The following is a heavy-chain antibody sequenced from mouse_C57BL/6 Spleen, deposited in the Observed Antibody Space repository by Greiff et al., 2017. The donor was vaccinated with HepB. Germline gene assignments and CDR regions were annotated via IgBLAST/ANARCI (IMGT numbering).Heavy chain of an antibody. CDR1: GFTFTDYY. Sequence: EVQLVESGGGLVQPGGSLSLSCAASGFTFTDYYMCWVRQPPGKALEWLGFIRNKANGYTTEYSASVKGRFTISRDNSQSILYLQMNALRAEDSATYCCASVHSSGYDSYSIDYWGQGTTPTVSS. CDR3: ASVHSSGYDSYSIDY. CDR2: IRNKANGYTT. V-gene: IGHV7-3*01. J-gene: IGHJ2*01. D-gene: IGHD3-2*02.